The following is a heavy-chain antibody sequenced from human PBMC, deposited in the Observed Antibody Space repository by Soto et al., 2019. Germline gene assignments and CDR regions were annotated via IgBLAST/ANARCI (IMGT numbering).Heavy chain of an antibody. CDR3: VRDYNDGSGRFDR. D-gene: IGHD3-22*01. CDR2: IYYSGST. V-gene: IGHV4-59*01. Sequence: SETLSLTCTVSGGSISSYYWSWIRQPPGKGLEWIGYIYYSGSTNYNPSLKSRVTISVDTSKNQFSLKLSSVTAADTAIYYCVRDYNDGSGRFDRWGQGALVTVSS. CDR1: GGSISSYY. J-gene: IGHJ4*02.